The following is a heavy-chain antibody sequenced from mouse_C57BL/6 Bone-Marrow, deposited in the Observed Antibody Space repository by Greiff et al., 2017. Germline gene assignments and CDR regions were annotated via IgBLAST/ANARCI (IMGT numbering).Heavy chain of an antibody. CDR1: GYSITSDY. D-gene: IGHD2-4*01. CDR3: ARAKGDYDEGFAY. CDR2: ISYSGST. J-gene: IGHJ3*01. Sequence: DVLLVESGPGLAKPSQSLSLTCSVTGYSITSDYWNWIRKFPGNKLEYMGYISYSGSTYYNPSLISRISTTPDTSTTHYDLQVNCVTTEDTATDYCARAKGDYDEGFAYWGQGTLVTVSA. V-gene: IGHV3-8*01.